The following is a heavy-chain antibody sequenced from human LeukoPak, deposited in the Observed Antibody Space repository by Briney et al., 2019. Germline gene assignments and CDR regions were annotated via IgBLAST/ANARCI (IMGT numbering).Heavy chain of an antibody. J-gene: IGHJ6*03. V-gene: IGHV1-2*06. Sequence: ASVKVSCKASGYTFTGYYMNWVRQAPGQGLEGMGRINPNSGGTNYAQKFQGRVTMARDPSISPAYMELSRLRYDDTAVYYCAREISGSPRYYYYMDVWGKGTTATVSS. CDR2: INPNSGGT. CDR1: GYTFTGYY. D-gene: IGHD3-22*01. CDR3: AREISGSPRYYYYMDV.